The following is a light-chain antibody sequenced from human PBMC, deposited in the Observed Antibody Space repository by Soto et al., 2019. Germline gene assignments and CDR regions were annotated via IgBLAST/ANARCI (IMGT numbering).Light chain of an antibody. CDR3: QDRSNWPHS. J-gene: IGKJ3*01. CDR2: DAS. CDR1: QSVSSS. V-gene: IGKV3-11*01. Sequence: EIVLTQSPATLSLSPGERATLSCSASQSVSSSLAWYQQKPGQTPRLLIYDASNTATGIPARFSGSGSWTDYTLTISSLEPADFAVDYWQDRSNWPHSFGRGIKVDVK.